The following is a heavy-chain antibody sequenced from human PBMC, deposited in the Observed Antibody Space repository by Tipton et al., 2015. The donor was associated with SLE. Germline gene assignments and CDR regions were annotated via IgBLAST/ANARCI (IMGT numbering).Heavy chain of an antibody. J-gene: IGHJ4*02. Sequence: GSLRLSCAASGFTFDDYTMHWVRQAPGKGLEWVSLISWDGGSTYYADSVKGRFTISRDNSKNSLYLQMNSLRTEDTALYYCAKGVYGIAVAEAIDYWGQGTLVTVSS. CDR3: AKGVYGIAVAEAIDY. D-gene: IGHD6-19*01. CDR2: ISWDGGST. CDR1: GFTFDDYT. V-gene: IGHV3-43*01.